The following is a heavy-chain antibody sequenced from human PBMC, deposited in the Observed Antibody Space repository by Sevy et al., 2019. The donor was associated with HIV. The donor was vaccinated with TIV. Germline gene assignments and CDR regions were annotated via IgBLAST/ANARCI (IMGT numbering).Heavy chain of an antibody. CDR2: IFESGST. D-gene: IGHD1-26*01. V-gene: IGHV4-38-2*01. Sequence: SETLSLTCAVSGYSISSGYYWGWIRQPPGKGLEWIGSIFESGSTYYNSSLKSRVTISVDTSKNQFSLNLSSMTAADTAVYYCARHVWELLDDDAFDIWGQGTMVTVSS. CDR1: GYSISSGYY. J-gene: IGHJ3*02. CDR3: ARHVWELLDDDAFDI.